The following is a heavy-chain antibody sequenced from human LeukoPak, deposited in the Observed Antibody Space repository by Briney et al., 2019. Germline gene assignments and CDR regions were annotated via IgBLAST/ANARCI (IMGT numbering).Heavy chain of an antibody. CDR2: IHSDGSNA. D-gene: IGHD3-22*01. V-gene: IGHV3-74*01. CDR1: GLTLRSYW. CDR3: ASGYYDRYFDY. Sequence: GGSLRLSCAASGLTLRSYWMHWVRQAPGKGLVWVSRIHSDGSNANYADSVKGPSTNSRDNAKNTLYLQMNSLRAEDTAVYYCASGYYDRYFDYWGQGTLVTVSS. J-gene: IGHJ4*02.